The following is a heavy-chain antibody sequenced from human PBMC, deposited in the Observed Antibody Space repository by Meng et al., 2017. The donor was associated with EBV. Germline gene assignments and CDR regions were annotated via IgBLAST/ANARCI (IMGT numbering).Heavy chain of an antibody. CDR1: GGTFSSYA. CDR2: IIPIFGTA. V-gene: IGHV1-69*06. J-gene: IGHJ4*02. CDR3: ARAEIAAAGRLDY. Sequence: QGEAVQAGAEGKKPGSSGKVACKASGGTFSSYAISWVRQAPGQGLEWMGGIIPIFGTANYAQKFQGRVTITADKSTSTAYMELSSLRSEDTAVYYCARAEIAAAGRLDYWGQGTLVTVSS. D-gene: IGHD6-13*01.